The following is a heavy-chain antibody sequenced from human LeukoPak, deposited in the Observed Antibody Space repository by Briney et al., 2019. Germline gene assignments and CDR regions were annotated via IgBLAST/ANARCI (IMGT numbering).Heavy chain of an antibody. CDR1: GGSISSSSYY. J-gene: IGHJ4*02. Sequence: PSETLSLTCTVSGGSISSSSYYWGWIRQPPGKGLEWIGSIYYSGSTYYNPSLKSRVTISVDTSKNQFSLKLSSVTAADTAVYYCAMGITMVRALDYWGQGTLVTVSS. D-gene: IGHD3-10*01. CDR3: AMGITMVRALDY. CDR2: IYYSGST. V-gene: IGHV4-39*01.